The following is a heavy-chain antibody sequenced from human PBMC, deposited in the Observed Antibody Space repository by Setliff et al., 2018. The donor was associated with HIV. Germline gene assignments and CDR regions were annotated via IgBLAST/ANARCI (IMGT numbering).Heavy chain of an antibody. D-gene: IGHD1-26*01. J-gene: IGHJ4*02. CDR3: ARGLMGATTNGFFDS. Sequence: SETLSLTCAVYGGSFSGYYWTWIRQPPGKGLEWIGEINHSGSTNYNPSFKRRLTISVDTSKNQFSLKLSSVTAADTAVYYCARGLMGATTNGFFDSRGEGTLVTVSS. CDR1: GGSFSGYY. CDR2: INHSGST. V-gene: IGHV4-34*01.